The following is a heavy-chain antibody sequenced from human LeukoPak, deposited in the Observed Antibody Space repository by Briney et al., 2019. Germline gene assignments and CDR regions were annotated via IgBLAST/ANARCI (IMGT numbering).Heavy chain of an antibody. Sequence: PGGSLRLSCAASGYTFSDYYMIWIRQAPGKGLEWVSYISASGTTIYYADSVKGRFTISRDNAKNSLYLQMNSLRAEDTAEYYCARVPHYGMDVWGQGTTVTVPS. CDR3: ARVPHYGMDV. CDR2: ISASGTTI. CDR1: GYTFSDYY. V-gene: IGHV3-11*01. J-gene: IGHJ6*02.